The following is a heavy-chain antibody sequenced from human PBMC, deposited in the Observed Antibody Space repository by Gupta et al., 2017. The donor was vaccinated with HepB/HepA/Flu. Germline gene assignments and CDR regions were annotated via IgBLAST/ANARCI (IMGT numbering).Heavy chain of an antibody. CDR3: ARERTAATDPFDV. J-gene: IGHJ3*01. CDR1: GYSFSNYD. CDR2: INAGNGKT. V-gene: IGHV1-3*01. D-gene: IGHD6-25*01. Sequence: QVQLVHSGAEVKKPGASVKVSCKGSGYSFSNYDIHWVSQAPGQRLQWMGWINAGNGKTGYSQKYQGRVTITRDTSASTVYMEWSSLTSEDTAVYYCARERTAATDPFDVWGQGTMVTVSS.